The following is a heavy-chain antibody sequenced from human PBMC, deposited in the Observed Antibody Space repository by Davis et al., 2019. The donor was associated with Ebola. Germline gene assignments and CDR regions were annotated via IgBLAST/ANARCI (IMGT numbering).Heavy chain of an antibody. CDR3: AREVGAMGYYYYGMDV. CDR2: IYYSGST. V-gene: IGHV4-61*01. D-gene: IGHD1-26*01. J-gene: IGHJ6*02. CDR1: GGSVSSGSYY. Sequence: SETLSLTCTVSGGSVSSGSYYWSWIRQPPEKGLEWVGYIYYSGSTNCNPSLKSRVTISVDTSKNQFSLKLSSVTAADTAVYYCAREVGAMGYYYYGMDVWGQGTTVTVSS.